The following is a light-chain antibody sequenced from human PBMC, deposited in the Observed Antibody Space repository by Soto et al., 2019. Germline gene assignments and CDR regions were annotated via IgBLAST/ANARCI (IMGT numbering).Light chain of an antibody. CDR3: MQSTHWPRT. Sequence: DVVMTQSPLSLPVTLGQPASISCRSSQSLVYSDGNTYLNWFQQRPGQSPRRLIYKVSNRDSGVPDRLSGSGSGTDFTLEISRVEAEDVGLYYCMQSTHWPRTFGQGTKVEIK. J-gene: IGKJ1*01. CDR1: QSLVYSDGNTY. CDR2: KVS. V-gene: IGKV2-30*01.